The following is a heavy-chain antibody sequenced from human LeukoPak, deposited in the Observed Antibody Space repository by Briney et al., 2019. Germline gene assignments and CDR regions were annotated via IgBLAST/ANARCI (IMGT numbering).Heavy chain of an antibody. Sequence: GGSLRLSCAASGFTFGDYYMSWLRQAPGKGLEWISFISSSGDAVYYADSVKGRFTISRDNAKKSLFLQMNSLRAEDTAVYYCANQGRGYYFFHYGARAPRVTVP. D-gene: IGHD3-22*01. J-gene: IGHJ4*02. V-gene: IGHV3-11*01. CDR3: ANQGRGYYFFHY. CDR1: GFTFGDYY. CDR2: ISSSGDAV.